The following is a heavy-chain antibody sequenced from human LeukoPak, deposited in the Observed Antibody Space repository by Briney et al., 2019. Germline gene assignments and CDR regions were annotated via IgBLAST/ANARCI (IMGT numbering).Heavy chain of an antibody. CDR2: IYYSGST. J-gene: IGHJ4*02. CDR1: GNCISISGYY. Sequence: SETLSLTCTVSGNCISISGYYWSWIRQHPGKGLEWIGYIYYSGSTNYNPSLKSRGSISMDTSKNQFSLKLSSVTAADTAVYFCARAVASRYFDYWGQGTLVTVSS. D-gene: IGHD6-19*01. CDR3: ARAVASRYFDY. V-gene: IGHV4-31*03.